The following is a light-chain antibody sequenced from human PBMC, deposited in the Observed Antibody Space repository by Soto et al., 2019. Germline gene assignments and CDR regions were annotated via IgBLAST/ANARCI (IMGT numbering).Light chain of an antibody. J-gene: IGLJ1*01. V-gene: IGLV2-14*01. CDR3: SSYTSSSTRV. CDR1: SSDVGGYNY. Sequence: QSALTQPASVSGSPGQSITISCTGTSSDVGGYNYVSWYQQDPGKAPKLMIYDVSNRPSGVSNRFSGSKSGNTASLTISGLQAEDEADYYCSSYTSSSTRVFGTGTRSPS. CDR2: DVS.